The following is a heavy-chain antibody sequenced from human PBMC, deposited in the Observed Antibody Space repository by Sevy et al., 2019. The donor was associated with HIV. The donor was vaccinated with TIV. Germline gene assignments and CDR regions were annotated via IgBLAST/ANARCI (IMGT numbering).Heavy chain of an antibody. CDR3: AREGCSKPHDY. CDR1: GFTLYNYS. CDR2: FSFGWGKI. D-gene: IGHD2-2*01. J-gene: IGHJ4*02. Sequence: GGSLEIPFSTPGFTLYNYSNNLGPQAPREGPGGVPTFSFGWGKIKYADSVKGRFTISRDNSKNTLYLQMNSLRAEDTALYYCAREGCSKPHDYWGQGTLVTVSS. V-gene: IGHV3-23*01.